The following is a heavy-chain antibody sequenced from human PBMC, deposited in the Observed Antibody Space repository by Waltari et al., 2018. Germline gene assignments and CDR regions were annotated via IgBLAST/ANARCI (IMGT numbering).Heavy chain of an antibody. D-gene: IGHD3-10*01. Sequence: EVQLLESGGGLVQPGGSLRLSCAAAGFTFSSYAMRWVRPAPGKGLEWVSAISGSGGSTYYADSVKGRFTISRDNSKNTLYLQMNSLRAEDTAVYYCAKGWFRELSAFDIWGQGTMVTVSS. CDR1: GFTFSSYA. CDR2: ISGSGGST. V-gene: IGHV3-23*01. J-gene: IGHJ3*02. CDR3: AKGWFRELSAFDI.